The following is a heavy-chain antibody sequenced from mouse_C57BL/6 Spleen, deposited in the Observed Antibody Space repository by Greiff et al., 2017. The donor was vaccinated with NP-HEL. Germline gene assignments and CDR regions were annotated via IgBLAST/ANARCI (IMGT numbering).Heavy chain of an antibody. CDR1: GFTFSDYY. CDR3: ARVDGSSPHFDY. V-gene: IGHV5-16*01. CDR2: INYDGSST. D-gene: IGHD1-1*01. Sequence: EVKLVESEGGLVQPGSSMKLSCTASGFTFSDYYMAWVRQVPEKGLEWVANINYDGSSTYYLDSLKSRFIISRDNAMNILYLQMSSLESESTTTDYCARVDGSSPHFDYWGQGTTLTGSS. J-gene: IGHJ2*01.